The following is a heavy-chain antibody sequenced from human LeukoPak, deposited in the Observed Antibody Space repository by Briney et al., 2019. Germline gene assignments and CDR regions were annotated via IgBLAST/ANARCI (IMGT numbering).Heavy chain of an antibody. Sequence: SETLSLTCTVSGGSISSYYWSWIRQPPGKGLEWIGYIYYSGSTKYNPSLKSRVTISVDTSKNQFSLKLSSVIAADTAVYYCARHLPKWGWDYWGQGTLVTVSS. CDR1: GGSISSYY. CDR2: IYYSGST. D-gene: IGHD1-26*01. J-gene: IGHJ4*02. V-gene: IGHV4-59*08. CDR3: ARHLPKWGWDY.